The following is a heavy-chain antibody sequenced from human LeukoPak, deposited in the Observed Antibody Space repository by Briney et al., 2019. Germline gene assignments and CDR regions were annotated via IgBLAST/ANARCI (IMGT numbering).Heavy chain of an antibody. CDR2: ISSSGTGI. CDR3: ATLSST. V-gene: IGHV3-48*03. CDR1: GFTFRSYE. Sequence: GGSLRLSCAASGFTFRSYEMNWVRQAPGKGLEWVAYISSSGTGIYYADSVKGRFTISRDNAKNSLYLQMNSLRAEDTAVYYCATLSSTWGQGTLVTVSS. J-gene: IGHJ5*02. D-gene: IGHD2-2*01.